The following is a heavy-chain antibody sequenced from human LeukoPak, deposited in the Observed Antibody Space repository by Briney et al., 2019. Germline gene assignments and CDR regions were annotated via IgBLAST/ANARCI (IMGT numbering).Heavy chain of an antibody. CDR3: AKDTYNYPSDYYFDY. CDR2: LSYDGRNK. Sequence: GGSLRLSCAASGFTFSSYGMHCVRQAPGKGLEWLAVLSYDGRNKYYADSVKGRFTISRDNSKNTLYLQMNSLRAEDTAVYYCAKDTYNYPSDYYFDYWGQGTLVTVSS. J-gene: IGHJ4*02. CDR1: GFTFSSYG. V-gene: IGHV3-30*18. D-gene: IGHD1-1*01.